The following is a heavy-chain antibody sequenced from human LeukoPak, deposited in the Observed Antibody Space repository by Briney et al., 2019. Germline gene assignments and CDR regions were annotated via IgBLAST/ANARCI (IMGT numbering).Heavy chain of an antibody. V-gene: IGHV3-33*01. D-gene: IGHD3-10*01. CDR3: ASTVGGSGTYYNDH. CDR1: GFTFRNYG. CDR2: IWYDGSDK. Sequence: GGSLRLSCAVSGFTFRNYGMHWVRQAPGKGLEWVAIIWYDGSDKYYADSVKGRFTISRDNSKNTLYLQMNSLRVDDTAVYYCASTVGGSGTYYNDHWGQGTLVSVSS. J-gene: IGHJ4*02.